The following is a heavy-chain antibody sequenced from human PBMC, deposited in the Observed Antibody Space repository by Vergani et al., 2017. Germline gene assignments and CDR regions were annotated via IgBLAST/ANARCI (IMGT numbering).Heavy chain of an antibody. CDR3: ARGGLAVAAISYYYYDMDV. D-gene: IGHD6-19*01. Sequence: QVQLQESGPGLVKPSQTLSLTCTVSGGSISSGSYYWSWIRQPAGKGLEWIGRIYTSGSTNYNPSLKSRVTISVDTSKNQFSLKLSSVTAADTAVYYCARGGLAVAAISYYYYDMDVWGKGTTVTVSS. J-gene: IGHJ6*03. CDR2: IYTSGST. V-gene: IGHV4-61*02. CDR1: GGSISSGSYY.